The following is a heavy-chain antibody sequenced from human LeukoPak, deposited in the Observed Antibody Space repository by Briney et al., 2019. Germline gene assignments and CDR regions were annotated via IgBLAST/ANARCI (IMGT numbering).Heavy chain of an antibody. CDR2: ISDNGYDT. CDR3: ARRSGIAVAGAFDY. J-gene: IGHJ4*02. V-gene: IGHV3-23*01. D-gene: IGHD6-19*01. Sequence: GGSLRLSCAASGFTFSSSAMTWVRQAPGKGLEWVSAISDNGYDTFYADSVKGRFTISRDNSKNAVYLQMNSLRAEDTAVYYCARRSGIAVAGAFDYWGQGTLVTVSS. CDR1: GFTFSSSA.